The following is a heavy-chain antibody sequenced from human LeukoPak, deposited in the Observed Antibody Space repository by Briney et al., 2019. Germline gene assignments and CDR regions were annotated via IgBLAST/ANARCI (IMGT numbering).Heavy chain of an antibody. D-gene: IGHD5-24*01. J-gene: IGHJ2*01. Sequence: ASVKVSCKASGYSFNVHGMTWVRQAPGQGLEWMGWVSAYKGNTNYAAKFQGRVTMTTDKSASTGYMELTSLRSGDTAVYYCARTLGGNYVEMATGVDLWGRGTLVTVS. CDR2: VSAYKGNT. V-gene: IGHV1-18*04. CDR1: GYSFNVHG. CDR3: ARTLGGNYVEMATGVDL.